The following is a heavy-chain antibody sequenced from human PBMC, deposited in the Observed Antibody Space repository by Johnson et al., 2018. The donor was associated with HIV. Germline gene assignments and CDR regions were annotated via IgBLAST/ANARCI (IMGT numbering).Heavy chain of an antibody. J-gene: IGHJ3*02. CDR1: GFTFSDYY. D-gene: IGHD1-26*01. CDR3: ATYSGAEDEAFDI. V-gene: IGHV3-30-3*01. CDR2: ISYDGSNK. Sequence: QVQLVESGGGVVQPGRSLRLSCAASGFTFSDYYMSWIRQAPGKGLEWVAVISYDGSNKYYADSVKGRFTISRDNAKNSLYLQMNSLRAEDTAVYYCATYSGAEDEAFDIWGQGTMVTVSS.